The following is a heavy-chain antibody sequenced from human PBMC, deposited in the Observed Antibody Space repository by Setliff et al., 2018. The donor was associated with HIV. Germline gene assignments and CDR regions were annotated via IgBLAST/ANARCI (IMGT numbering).Heavy chain of an antibody. CDR3: ARGAPRGRLRFPNWFDP. J-gene: IGHJ5*02. CDR2: VYYSGSP. V-gene: IGHV4-59*12. Sequence: SETLSLTCSVSGGSISSYYWSWIRQPPGKGLEWIGCVYYSGSPTYNPSLESRVTISVDTSKNQCSLKLRSLTAADTAIYYCARGAPRGRLRFPNWFDPWGQGTLVTVSS. D-gene: IGHD5-12*01. CDR1: GGSISSYY.